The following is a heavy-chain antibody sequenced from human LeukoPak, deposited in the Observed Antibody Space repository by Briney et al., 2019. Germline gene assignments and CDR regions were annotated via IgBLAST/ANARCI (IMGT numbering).Heavy chain of an antibody. D-gene: IGHD3-10*01. CDR2: VYDSGST. Sequence: ETLSLTCTVSGGSISGYYWSWIRQPPGKRLEWIGYVYDSGSTTYNPSLKSRVTISVDTSKNQFSLKLSSVNAADTAVYYCARYYGSYNWFDPWGQGTLVTVSS. CDR3: ARYYGSYNWFDP. CDR1: GGSISGYY. J-gene: IGHJ5*02. V-gene: IGHV4-59*01.